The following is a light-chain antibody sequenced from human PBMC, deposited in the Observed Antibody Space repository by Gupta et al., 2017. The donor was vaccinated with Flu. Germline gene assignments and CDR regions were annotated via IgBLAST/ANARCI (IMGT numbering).Light chain of an antibody. CDR1: QSIVTW. CDR3: KQYNRYYIT. J-gene: IGKJ5*01. CDR2: KAY. Sequence: PSTLSASVGDRVTINCRASQSIVTWLAWDQQKPGKAPKLLCYKAYNLESGVPSRCSGSGSGTEFNLTIRSLQPDDFATYYCKQYNRYYITFGKGTRLDIK. V-gene: IGKV1-5*03.